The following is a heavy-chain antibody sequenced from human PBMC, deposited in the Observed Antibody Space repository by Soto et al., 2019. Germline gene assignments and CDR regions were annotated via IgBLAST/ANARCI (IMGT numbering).Heavy chain of an antibody. V-gene: IGHV3-33*01. CDR3: VRTACVINNCSYRGVR. Sequence: QGQLVESGGGVVQPGRSLRLSCVASGFDFKTYGMHWVRQAPGKGLEWVAVIGFDGTNIHYSDSVRGRFSISRDNSENTLSLQMNSLRVEDTALYYCVRTACVINNCSYRGVRWGQGTLVTV. J-gene: IGHJ4*02. D-gene: IGHD1-20*01. CDR1: GFDFKTYG. CDR2: IGFDGTNI.